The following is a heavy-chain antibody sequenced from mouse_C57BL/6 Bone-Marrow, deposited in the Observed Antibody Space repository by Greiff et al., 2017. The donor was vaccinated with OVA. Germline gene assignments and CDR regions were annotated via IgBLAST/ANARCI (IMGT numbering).Heavy chain of an antibody. V-gene: IGHV14-4*01. CDR2: IDPENGDT. J-gene: IGHJ2*01. Sequence: EVQLQESGAELVRPGASVKLSCTASGFNIKDDYMYWVKQRPEQGLEWIGWIDPENGDTEYASKFQGKATITADTSSNTAYLQLSSLTSEDTAVYYCTTTDYFDYWGQGTTLTVSS. CDR1: GFNIKDDY. CDR3: TTTDYFDY.